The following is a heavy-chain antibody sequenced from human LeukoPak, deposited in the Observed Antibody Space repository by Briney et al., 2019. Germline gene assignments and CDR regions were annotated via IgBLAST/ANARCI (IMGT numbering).Heavy chain of an antibody. CDR3: ARARSSSWYPVVEDWFDP. V-gene: IGHV4-4*07. CDR2: IYTSGST. J-gene: IGHJ5*02. CDR1: GGSISSYY. D-gene: IGHD6-13*01. Sequence: SETLSLTCTVSGGSISSYYWSWIRQPAGKGLEWIGRIYTSGSTNYNPSLKSRVTMSVDTSKNQFSLKLSSVTAADTAVYYCARARSSSWYPVVEDWFDPWGQGTLVTVSS.